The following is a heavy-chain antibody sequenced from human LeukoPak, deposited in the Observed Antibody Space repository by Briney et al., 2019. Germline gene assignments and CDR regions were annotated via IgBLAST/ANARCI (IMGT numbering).Heavy chain of an antibody. CDR1: GFTFSDYY. D-gene: IGHD3-10*01. CDR2: ISSTSSYI. J-gene: IGHJ2*01. Sequence: GGSLRLSCAASGFTFSDYYMSWIRQAPGKGLEWVSFISSTSSYIKDADSVKGRFTISRDNAKKSLYLQMNSLRVEDTAVYYCARERGGQDWDFDLWGRGTLVTVSS. CDR3: ARERGGQDWDFDL. V-gene: IGHV3-11*06.